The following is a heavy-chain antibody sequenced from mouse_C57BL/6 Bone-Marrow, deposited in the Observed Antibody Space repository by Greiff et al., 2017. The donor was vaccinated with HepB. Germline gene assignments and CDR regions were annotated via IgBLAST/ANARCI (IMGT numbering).Heavy chain of an antibody. CDR2: ISNGGGST. Sequence: DVMLVESGGGLVQPGGSLKLSCAASGFTFSDYYMYWVRQTPEKRLEWVAYISNGGGSTYYPDTVKGRFTLSRDNAKNTLYLQMSRLKSEDTAMYYCARPVYDGYFYWYFDVWGTGTTVTVSS. CDR1: GFTFSDYY. V-gene: IGHV5-12*01. J-gene: IGHJ1*03. D-gene: IGHD2-3*01. CDR3: ARPVYDGYFYWYFDV.